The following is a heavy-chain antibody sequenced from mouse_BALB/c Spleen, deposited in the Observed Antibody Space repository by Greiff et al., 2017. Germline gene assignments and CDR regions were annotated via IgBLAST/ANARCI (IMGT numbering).Heavy chain of an antibody. Sequence: DVQLVESGGGLVKPGGSLKLSCAASGFTFSSYAMSWVRQSPEKRLEWVAEISSGGSYTYYPDTVTGRFTISRDNAKNTLYLEMSSLRSEDTAMYYCAREEGYYAMDYWGQGTSVTVSS. CDR3: AREEGYYAMDY. V-gene: IGHV5-9-4*01. CDR2: ISSGGSYT. CDR1: GFTFSSYA. J-gene: IGHJ4*01.